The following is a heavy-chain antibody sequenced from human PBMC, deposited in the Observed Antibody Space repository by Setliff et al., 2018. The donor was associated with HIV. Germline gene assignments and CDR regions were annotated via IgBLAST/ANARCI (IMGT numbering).Heavy chain of an antibody. CDR2: IYTSGNT. CDR3: ARAPFYYGSGSYQTFDY. CDR1: GGSISSSSYY. J-gene: IGHJ4*02. D-gene: IGHD3-10*01. Sequence: SETLSLTCTVSGGSISSSSYYWGWIRQPPGKGLEWIGHIYTSGNTNYNPSLKSRLTMSVDTSKNQFSLKLSSVTAADSAVYYCARAPFYYGSGSYQTFDYWGQGTLVTVSS. V-gene: IGHV4-61*05.